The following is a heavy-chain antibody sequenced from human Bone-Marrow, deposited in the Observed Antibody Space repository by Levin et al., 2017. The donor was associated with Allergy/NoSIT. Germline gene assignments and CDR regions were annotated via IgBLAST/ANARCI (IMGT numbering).Heavy chain of an antibody. D-gene: IGHD6-19*01. CDR2: ISGGGGRT. Sequence: GESLKISCTASFFPFRPSSLLFFLPSPFKGLEWVSSISGGGGRTDYADSVKGRFTISRDNSKNTLYLQMNRLRVEDTAVYYCAKGMELWDIIAVGPPFDYWGQGTLVTVSS. CDR3: AKGMELWDIIAVGPPFDY. J-gene: IGHJ4*02. V-gene: IGHV3-23*01. CDR1: FFPFRPSS.